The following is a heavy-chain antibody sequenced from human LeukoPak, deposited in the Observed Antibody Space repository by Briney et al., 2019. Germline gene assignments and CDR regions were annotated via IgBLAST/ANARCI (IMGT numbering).Heavy chain of an antibody. CDR1: GFTFSNHW. CDR2: IKEDGRAT. Sequence: PGGSLRLSCAASGFTFSNHWMSWVRQAPGKGLEWVATIKEDGRATYYLDSVKGRFTISRDNAKSSLFLQMNSLRAEDTAVYYCARDDRYSSSDYPAPDYWGQGTLVTVPS. D-gene: IGHD3-22*01. J-gene: IGHJ4*02. V-gene: IGHV3-7*05. CDR3: ARDDRYSSSDYPAPDY.